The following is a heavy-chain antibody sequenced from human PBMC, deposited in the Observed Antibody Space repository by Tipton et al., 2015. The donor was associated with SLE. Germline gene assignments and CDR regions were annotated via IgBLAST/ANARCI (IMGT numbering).Heavy chain of an antibody. Sequence: TLSLTCTVSGYSISSGYYWGWIRQPPGKGLEWIGSIYHSGSTYYNPSLKSRVTISVDTSKNQFFLKLSSVTAADTAVYYCARAGRAWNLFDYWGQGTLVTVSS. J-gene: IGHJ4*02. V-gene: IGHV4-38-2*02. CDR2: IYHSGST. D-gene: IGHD1-1*01. CDR3: ARAGRAWNLFDY. CDR1: GYSISSGYY.